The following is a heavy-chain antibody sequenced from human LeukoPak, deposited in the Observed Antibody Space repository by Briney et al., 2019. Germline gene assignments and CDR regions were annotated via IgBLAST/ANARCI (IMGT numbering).Heavy chain of an antibody. CDR1: SGSISSGSYY. V-gene: IGHV4-61*02. CDR3: ARKIRGYCGGDCYSV. CDR2: IYTSGST. Sequence: SETLSLTCTVSSGSISSGSYYWGWIRQPAGKGLEWIGRIYTSGSTNYNPSLKSRVTISVDTSKNQFSLKLSSVTATATAVYYLARKIRGYCGGDCYSVWGQGTLVTVSS. J-gene: IGHJ4*02. D-gene: IGHD2-21*02.